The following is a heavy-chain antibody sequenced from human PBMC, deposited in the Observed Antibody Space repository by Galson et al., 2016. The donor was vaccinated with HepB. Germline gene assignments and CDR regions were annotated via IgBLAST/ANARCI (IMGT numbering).Heavy chain of an antibody. J-gene: IGHJ4*02. V-gene: IGHV3-30*18. CDR2: ISYDGVSX. CDR1: GFTFRRFG. CDR3: AKDGXXEDCSGSTCYSRGFFDY. D-gene: IGHD2-15*01. Sequence: SLRLXXAGSGFTFRRFGMHXVRQAPGKGLXXXAVISYDGVSXFYADSVXXXFTISXXXSKXTVFLQMNSXXVEDTAVFYCAKDGXXEDCSGSTCYSRGFFDYWXQGXXXAVSS.